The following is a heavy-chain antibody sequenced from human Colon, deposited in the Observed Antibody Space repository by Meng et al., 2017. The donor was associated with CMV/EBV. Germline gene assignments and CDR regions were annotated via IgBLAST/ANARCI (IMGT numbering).Heavy chain of an antibody. CDR3: ARGPGTYSSGWPPGP. CDR1: GFTFSSYA. D-gene: IGHD6-19*01. Sequence: GESLKISCAASGFTFSSYAMSWVRQAPGKGLEWVSSISDSSGSIYYADSVKGRFTISRDNSKNTLYLQMNNLRAEDTAVYYCARGPGTYSSGWPPGPWGQGTLVTVSS. J-gene: IGHJ5*02. CDR2: ISDSSGSI. V-gene: IGHV3-23*01.